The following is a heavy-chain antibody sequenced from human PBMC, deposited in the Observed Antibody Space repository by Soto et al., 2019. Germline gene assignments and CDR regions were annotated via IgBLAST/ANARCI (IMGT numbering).Heavy chain of an antibody. V-gene: IGHV2-5*01. D-gene: IGHD5-12*01. Sequence: QITLKESGPTLVTPTQTLTLTCTFSGFSLTASAVGVGWIRQPPGKALDWLALIYWNDDKRYSPSLKSRLTIAKDTAKNQVVLTMTDMDPVDTATYYCAHGNGYNHFDYWGQGNPVTVSA. CDR3: AHGNGYNHFDY. J-gene: IGHJ4*02. CDR1: GFSLTASAVG. CDR2: IYWNDDK.